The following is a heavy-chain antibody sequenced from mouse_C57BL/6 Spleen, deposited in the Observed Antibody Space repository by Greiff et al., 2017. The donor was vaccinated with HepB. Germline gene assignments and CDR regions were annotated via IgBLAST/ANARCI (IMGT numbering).Heavy chain of an antibody. J-gene: IGHJ1*03. D-gene: IGHD1-1*01. CDR2: LDPSDCYT. V-gene: IGHV1-69*01. CDR1: GYTFTSYW. Sequence: QVQLQQSGAELVMPGASVKLSCKASGYTFTSYWMHWVKQRPGQGLEWIGELDPSDCYTNYNQKFKGKSTLTVDKSSSTAYMQLSSLTSEDSAVYYCARSITTVGNWYFDVWGTGTTVTVSS. CDR3: ARSITTVGNWYFDV.